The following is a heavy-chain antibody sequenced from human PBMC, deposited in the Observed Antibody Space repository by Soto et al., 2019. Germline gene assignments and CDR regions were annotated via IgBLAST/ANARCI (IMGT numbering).Heavy chain of an antibody. CDR2: IWYDGSNK. D-gene: IGHD4-17*01. CDR3: ARDPYGALYYYYYGMDV. V-gene: IGHV3-33*01. J-gene: IGHJ6*02. CDR1: GLTFSSYG. Sequence: QVQLVESGGGVVQPGRSLRLSCAASGLTFSSYGMHWVRQAPGKGLEWVAVIWYDGSNKYYADSVKGRFTISRDNSKNTLYLQMNSLRAEDTAVYYCARDPYGALYYYYYGMDVWGQGTTVTVSS.